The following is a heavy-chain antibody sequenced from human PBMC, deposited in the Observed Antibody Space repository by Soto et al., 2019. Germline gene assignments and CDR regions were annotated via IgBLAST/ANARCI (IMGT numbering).Heavy chain of an antibody. Sequence: QVQLVQSGAELKKPGSSVRVSCKASGGTFNNYAVHWVRQAPGQGLEWLRGIIPKCSTSSSAQKFQGRVTMNVDSSTNAAYMELISLRSEDTALYYCARGVIGSQSYAFDICGQGTAVTGSS. V-gene: IGHV1-69*06. D-gene: IGHD2-21*01. CDR1: GGTFNNYA. J-gene: IGHJ3*02. CDR2: IIPKCSTS. CDR3: ARGVIGSQSYAFDI.